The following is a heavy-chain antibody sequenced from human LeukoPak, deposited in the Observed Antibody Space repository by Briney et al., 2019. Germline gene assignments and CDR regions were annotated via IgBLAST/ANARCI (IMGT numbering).Heavy chain of an antibody. V-gene: IGHV3-74*01. CDR1: GFTPSSYW. Sequence: PGGSLRLSCAASGFTPSSYWMHWVRQAPGKGLEWVSRTNTDGRSTSYADSVKGRFTMSRDNAKNTVYLEMNSLRAGDTAVYYCARSRAPDYWGQGTLVTVSS. CDR2: TNTDGRST. J-gene: IGHJ4*02. CDR3: ARSRAPDY.